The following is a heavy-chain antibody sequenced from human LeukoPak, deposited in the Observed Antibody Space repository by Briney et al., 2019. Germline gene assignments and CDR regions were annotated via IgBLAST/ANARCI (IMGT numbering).Heavy chain of an antibody. J-gene: IGHJ4*02. V-gene: IGHV3-23*01. CDR3: ARPGGYSSGWAPIDY. CDR2: IRGSGGTT. CDR1: GFTFSSYA. D-gene: IGHD6-19*01. Sequence: PGGSLRLSCAASGFTFSSYAMSWVRQSPGKGLEWVSAIRGSGGTTYYADFVKGRFTISRDDSKNTLYLQMNSLRAEDTAVYYCARPGGYSSGWAPIDYWGQGTLVTVSS.